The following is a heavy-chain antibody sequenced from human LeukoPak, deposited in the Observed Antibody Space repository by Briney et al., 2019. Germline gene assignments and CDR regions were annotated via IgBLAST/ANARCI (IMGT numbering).Heavy chain of an antibody. Sequence: ASVKVSCKASGYTFTSYGISWVRQAPGQGLEWMGRIIPILGIANYAQKFQGRVTITADKSTSTAYMELSSLRSEDTAVYYCARLSLEGYSYGFNWFDPWGQGTLVTVSS. J-gene: IGHJ5*02. V-gene: IGHV1-69*04. CDR3: ARLSLEGYSYGFNWFDP. CDR2: IIPILGIA. CDR1: GYTFTSYG. D-gene: IGHD5-18*01.